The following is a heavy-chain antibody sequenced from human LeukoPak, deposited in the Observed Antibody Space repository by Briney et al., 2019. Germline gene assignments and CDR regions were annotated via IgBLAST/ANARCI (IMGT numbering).Heavy chain of an antibody. V-gene: IGHV4-39*01. CDR2: ISHSGRT. CDR3: ARFHSY. CDR1: GGSISSRNHF. Sequence: SETLSLTCTVSGGSISSRNHFWGWIRPPPGKGLEWIGTISHSGRTYYNPSLKSRVTISVDTSKDQFSLNLRSVIATDTAVYYCARFHSYGGQGTLVTVSS. J-gene: IGHJ4*02.